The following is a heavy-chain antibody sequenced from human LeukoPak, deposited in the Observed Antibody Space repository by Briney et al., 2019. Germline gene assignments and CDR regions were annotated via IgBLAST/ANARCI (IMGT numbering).Heavy chain of an antibody. J-gene: IGHJ4*02. Sequence: GGSLRLSCAASGFTFSNYWMHWVRQAPGKGLVWVSRINSDGSTTNYADSVKGRFTIPRDNAKNRLYLQMNSLRAEDTAVYYCARGYSWYMVDYWGQGTLVTVSS. CDR1: GFTFSNYW. CDR2: INSDGSTT. CDR3: ARGYSWYMVDY. D-gene: IGHD6-13*01. V-gene: IGHV3-74*01.